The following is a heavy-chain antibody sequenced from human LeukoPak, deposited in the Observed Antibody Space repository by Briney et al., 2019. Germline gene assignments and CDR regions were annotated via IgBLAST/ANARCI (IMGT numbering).Heavy chain of an antibody. J-gene: IGHJ4*02. Sequence: SETLSLTCTVSGGSISSDDYYWRWIRQPPGKGLEWIGHITYSGSTDYSPSLRSRVTMSVDTSKNQFSLKLNSVTAAETAMYFCARGGVGGYDYFDSWGQGTLVAVSS. D-gene: IGHD5-12*01. CDR1: GGSISSDDYY. V-gene: IGHV4-30-4*01. CDR3: ARGGVGGYDYFDS. CDR2: ITYSGST.